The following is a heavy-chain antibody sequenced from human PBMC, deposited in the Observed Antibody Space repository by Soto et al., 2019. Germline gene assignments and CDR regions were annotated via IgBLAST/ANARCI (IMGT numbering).Heavy chain of an antibody. CDR3: AKDRRADWESYYYYAMDV. CDR1: GGTSSSYA. D-gene: IGHD1-26*01. Sequence: QVQVVQSGAEVKKPGSSVRVSCKASGGTSSSYAITWMRQAPGQGLEWMGGIIPILDTTDYAQKFQGRVTFTADESTSTVYMELSSLTSEDTVVYYCAKDRRADWESYYYYAMDVWGQGTTVTVSS. V-gene: IGHV1-69*01. CDR2: IIPILDTT. J-gene: IGHJ6*02.